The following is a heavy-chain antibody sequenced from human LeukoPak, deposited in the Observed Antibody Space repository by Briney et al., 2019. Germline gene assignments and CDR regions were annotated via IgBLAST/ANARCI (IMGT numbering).Heavy chain of an antibody. J-gene: IGHJ6*02. D-gene: IGHD2-15*01. V-gene: IGHV1-24*01. CDR3: ATGYCSGGSCYFNYYYGMDV. CDR1: GYTLTELS. CDR2: FDPEDGET. Sequence: ASVTVSCKVSGYTLTELSMHWVRQAPGKGLEWMGGFDPEDGETIYAQKFQGRVTMTEDTSTDTAYMELNGLRSEDTAVYYCATGYCSGGSCYFNYYYGMDVWGQGTTVTVSS.